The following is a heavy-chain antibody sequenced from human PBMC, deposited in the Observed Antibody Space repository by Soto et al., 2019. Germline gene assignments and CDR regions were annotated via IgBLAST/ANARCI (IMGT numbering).Heavy chain of an antibody. CDR1: GGSFSGYY. CDR3: ARDRKGDGYNYFDY. V-gene: IGHV4-34*01. Sequence: SETLSLTCAVYGGSFSGYYWSWIRQPPGKGLEWIGEINHSGSTNYNPSLKSRVTISVDTSKNQFSLKLSSVTAADTAVYYCARDRKGDGYNYFDYWGQGTLVTVSS. J-gene: IGHJ4*02. CDR2: INHSGST. D-gene: IGHD5-12*01.